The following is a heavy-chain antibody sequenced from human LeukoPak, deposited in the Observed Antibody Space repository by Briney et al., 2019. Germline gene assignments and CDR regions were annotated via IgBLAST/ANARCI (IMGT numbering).Heavy chain of an antibody. V-gene: IGHV3-20*04. J-gene: IGHJ6*03. CDR2: INWNGDSR. CDR1: GFKFDDCG. Sequence: GGSLRLSCTASGFKFDDCGMTWVRQAPGKGLEWVSDINWNGDSRGYAHSVRGRFTIYRDNSKNSLYLQMNSLRAEDTALYYCARDSTAHYYYYYMDVWGKGTTVTVSS. CDR3: ARDSTAHYYYYYMDV. D-gene: IGHD4-17*01.